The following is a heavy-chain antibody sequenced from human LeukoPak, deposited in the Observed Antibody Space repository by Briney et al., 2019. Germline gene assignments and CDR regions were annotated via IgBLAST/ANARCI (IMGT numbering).Heavy chain of an antibody. Sequence: SETLSLTCTVSGGSISSYYWSWIRQPAGKGLEWIGRIYTSGSTNYNPSLKSRVTMSVDTSKNQFSLKLSSVTAADTAVYYCARDKSGYYNDYYYYYMDVWGKGTTVTASS. J-gene: IGHJ6*03. CDR3: ARDKSGYYNDYYYYYMDV. D-gene: IGHD3-3*01. CDR2: IYTSGST. CDR1: GGSISSYY. V-gene: IGHV4-4*07.